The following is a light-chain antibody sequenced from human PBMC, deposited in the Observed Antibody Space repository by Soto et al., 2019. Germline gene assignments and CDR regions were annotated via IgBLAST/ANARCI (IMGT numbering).Light chain of an antibody. CDR3: QPYNNWPLT. CDR2: DAS. Sequence: IQMTQSPSTLPASVGDTVTITCRASQNIDRWVAWYQQKPGKAPKLLIYDASSLESGVPSRFSGSRSGPEFTLTINSLQSEDFAIYYCQPYNNWPLTFGGGTKVDIK. J-gene: IGKJ4*01. CDR1: QNIDRW. V-gene: IGKV1-5*01.